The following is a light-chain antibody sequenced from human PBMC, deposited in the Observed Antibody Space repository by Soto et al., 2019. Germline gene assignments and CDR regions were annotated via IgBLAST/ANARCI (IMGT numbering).Light chain of an antibody. Sequence: EIVMTQSPATLSVSPGERATLSCRASQSGSSSLACYQQTPGQAPRLLIYNAFTKATGVPARFSGSGSGTEFTLTFGSLQSKDFGVYYCQQYDNWPPASTFGQGKKLVIK. CDR2: NAF. CDR1: QSGSSS. J-gene: IGKJ2*02. V-gene: IGKV3-15*01. CDR3: QQYDNWPPAST.